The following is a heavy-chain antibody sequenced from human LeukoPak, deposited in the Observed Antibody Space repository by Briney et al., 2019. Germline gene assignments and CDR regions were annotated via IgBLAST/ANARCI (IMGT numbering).Heavy chain of an antibody. CDR3: ARAWGYYYDSSGYPDAFDI. J-gene: IGHJ3*02. Sequence: GGSLRLSCAASGFTFSSYSMNWVRQAPGKGLEWVSYISSSSSTIYYADSVKGRFTISRDNAKNSLYLQMNSLRAEDTAVYYCARAWGYYYDSSGYPDAFDIWGQGTMVTVSS. CDR2: ISSSSSTI. V-gene: IGHV3-48*01. D-gene: IGHD3-22*01. CDR1: GFTFSSYS.